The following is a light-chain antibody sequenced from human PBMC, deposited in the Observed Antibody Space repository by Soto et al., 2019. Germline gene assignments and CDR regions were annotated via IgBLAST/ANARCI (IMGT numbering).Light chain of an antibody. CDR1: SSDVGGYNY. CDR3: SSYSDSSPGV. CDR2: EVS. V-gene: IGLV2-14*01. J-gene: IGLJ1*01. Sequence: QSALTQPASVSGSPGQAITISCTGTSSDVGGYNYVSWYQQYPGKAPKLIIYEVSNRPSGVSNRFSGSKSGNTASLTISGLQAADEADYYCSSYSDSSPGVFGNGTKLTVL.